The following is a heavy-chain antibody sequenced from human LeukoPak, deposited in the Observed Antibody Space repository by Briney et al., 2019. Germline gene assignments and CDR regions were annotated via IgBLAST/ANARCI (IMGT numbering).Heavy chain of an antibody. V-gene: IGHV4-34*01. D-gene: IGHD2-15*01. J-gene: IGHJ4*02. Sequence: SETLSLTCAVYGGSFSGYYWSWIRQPPGKGLEWIGEINHSGSTNYNPSLKSRVTISVDTSKNQFSLKLSSVTAADTAVYYCARLVVAAIEGGYYFDYWGQGTLVTVSS. CDR2: INHSGST. CDR3: ARLVVAAIEGGYYFDY. CDR1: GGSFSGYY.